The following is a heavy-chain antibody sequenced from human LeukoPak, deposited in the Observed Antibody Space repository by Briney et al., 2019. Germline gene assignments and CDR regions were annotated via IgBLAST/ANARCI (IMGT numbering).Heavy chain of an antibody. D-gene: IGHD3-9*01. J-gene: IGHJ4*02. Sequence: PGGSLRLSCAASGFTFSSYEMNWVRQAPGKGLEWVSYISSSGSTIYYADSVKGRFTISRDNAKNSLYLQMNSLRAEDTAVYYCARAPLLYYDILTGPYYFDYWGQGTLVTVSS. CDR2: ISSSGSTI. CDR1: GFTFSSYE. CDR3: ARAPLLYYDILTGPYYFDY. V-gene: IGHV3-48*03.